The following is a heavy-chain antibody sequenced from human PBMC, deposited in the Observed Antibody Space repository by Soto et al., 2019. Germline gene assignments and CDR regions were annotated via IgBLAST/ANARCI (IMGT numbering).Heavy chain of an antibody. CDR3: ARDEFPDAFNI. D-gene: IGHD3-10*01. CDR1: GFTFSDYY. J-gene: IGHJ3*02. CDR2: ISSSSSYT. Sequence: QVQLVESGGGLVKPGGSLRLSCAASGFTFSDYYMSWIRQAPGKGLEWVSYISSSSSYTNYADSVKGRFTISRDNAKNSLYLQMNSLRAEDTAVYYCARDEFPDAFNIWGQGTMVTVSS. V-gene: IGHV3-11*06.